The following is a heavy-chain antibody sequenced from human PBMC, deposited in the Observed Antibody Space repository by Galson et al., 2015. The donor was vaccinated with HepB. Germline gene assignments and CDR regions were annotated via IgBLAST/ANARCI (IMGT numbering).Heavy chain of an antibody. J-gene: IGHJ4*02. D-gene: IGHD2-2*01. Sequence: SLRLSCAASGFTFSSYSMNWVRQAPGKGLEWVSSISSSSYIYYADSVKGRFTISRDNAKNSLYLQMNSLRAEDTAVYYCARVLYCSSTSCYSYWDQGTLVTVSS. CDR3: ARVLYCSSTSCYSY. CDR2: ISSSSYI. CDR1: GFTFSSYS. V-gene: IGHV3-21*01.